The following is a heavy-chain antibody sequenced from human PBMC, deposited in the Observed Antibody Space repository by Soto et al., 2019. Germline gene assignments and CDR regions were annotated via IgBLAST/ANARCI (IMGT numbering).Heavy chain of an antibody. CDR3: ARGRIGYCSGGSCYFLY. V-gene: IGHV1-2*02. CDR2: INPNSGGT. Sequence: ASVEVSCKASGYTFTDYYVHWVRQAPGQGLEWMGWINPNSGGTKTAQKFQGRVTVTRDTSISTAYMDPSRLRSDDTAVYYCARGRIGYCSGGSCYFLYWGQGTLVTVSS. CDR1: GYTFTDYY. J-gene: IGHJ4*02. D-gene: IGHD2-15*01.